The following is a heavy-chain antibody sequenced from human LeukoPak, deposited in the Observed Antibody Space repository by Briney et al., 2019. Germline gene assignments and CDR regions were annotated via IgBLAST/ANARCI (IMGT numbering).Heavy chain of an antibody. CDR2: ISSSGSTI. Sequence: GGSLRLSCAASGFTFSSYEMNWVRQAPGKGLEWVSYISSSGSTIYYADSVKGRFTISRDNAKNSLYLQMNSLRAEDTAVYYCARASAIGNWDILTGVKYYYYYYMDVWGKGTTVTISS. CDR1: GFTFSSYE. V-gene: IGHV3-48*03. J-gene: IGHJ6*03. D-gene: IGHD3-9*01. CDR3: ARASAIGNWDILTGVKYYYYYYMDV.